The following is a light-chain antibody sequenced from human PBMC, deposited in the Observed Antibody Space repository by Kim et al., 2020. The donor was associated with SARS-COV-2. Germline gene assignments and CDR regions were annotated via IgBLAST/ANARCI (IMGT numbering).Light chain of an antibody. CDR2: QTA. V-gene: IGLV3-1*01. CDR1: KLGTKF. J-gene: IGLJ3*02. Sequence: SLSPGQTASIACTGDKLGTKFVHWYQQKSGQSPALVIYQTARRPSGTPGRFSGSLSGNTATLTIRGTQAMDEADYFCQAWDDTSAVFGGGTQLTVL. CDR3: QAWDDTSAV.